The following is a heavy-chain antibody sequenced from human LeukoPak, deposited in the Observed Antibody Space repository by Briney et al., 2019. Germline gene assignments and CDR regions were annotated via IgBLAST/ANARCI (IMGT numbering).Heavy chain of an antibody. J-gene: IGHJ5*02. D-gene: IGHD3-3*01. V-gene: IGHV5-51*01. Sequence: GESLKISCKGSGYSFTSYWIGWVRQMPGKGLEGMGIIYPGDSDTRYSPSFQGQVTISADKSISTAYLQWSSLKASDTAMYYCARMRFLEWLLPNWFDPWGQGTLVTVSS. CDR1: GYSFTSYW. CDR3: ARMRFLEWLLPNWFDP. CDR2: IYPGDSDT.